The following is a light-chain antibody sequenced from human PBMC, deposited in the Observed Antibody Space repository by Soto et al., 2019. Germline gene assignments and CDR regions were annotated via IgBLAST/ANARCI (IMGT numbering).Light chain of an antibody. CDR2: GAS. J-gene: IGKJ1*01. V-gene: IGKV3-20*01. Sequence: ETVLTQSPGTLYSSPGERATLSCRASQSVSSNYLAWYQHIPGQAPRLLIYGASTRATGIPDRFSGSGSGTDFTLTISRLEPEEFAVYYCQQFDRSLPSWTFGQGTKVE. CDR3: QQFDRSLPSWT. CDR1: QSVSSNY.